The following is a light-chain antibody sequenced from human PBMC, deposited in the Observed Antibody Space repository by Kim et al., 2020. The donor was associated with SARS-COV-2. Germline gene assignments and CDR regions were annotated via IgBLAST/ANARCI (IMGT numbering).Light chain of an antibody. V-gene: IGLV3-1*01. J-gene: IGLJ2*01. Sequence: SYELTQPPSVSVSPGQTASITCSGDKLGDKYACWYQQKPGQSPVLVIYQDRKRPSGIPERFSGSNSGNTATLTISGTQARDEADYYCQAWDSSTVVFGGG. CDR1: KLGDKY. CDR3: QAWDSSTVV. CDR2: QDR.